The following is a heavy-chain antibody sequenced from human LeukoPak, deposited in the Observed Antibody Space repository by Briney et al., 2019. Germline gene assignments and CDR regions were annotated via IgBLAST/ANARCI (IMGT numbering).Heavy chain of an antibody. CDR2: TGLESVHT. V-gene: IGHV3-23*01. J-gene: IGHJ4*02. CDR3: VRGDNIGKHPTRAYYFDI. CDR1: RFTFTRRA. Sequence: TGGSLRLSCAASRFTFTRRAMSWVRQAPGKGLEWVSTTGLESVHTLCADSVQGRFTVSRDNSRNTLDLQMDNLRVDDTAIYYCVRGDNIGKHPTRAYYFDIWGQGTLVSVSS. D-gene: IGHD3-10*01.